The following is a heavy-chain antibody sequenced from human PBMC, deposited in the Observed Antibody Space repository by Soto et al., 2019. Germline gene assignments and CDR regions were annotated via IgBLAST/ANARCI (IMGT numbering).Heavy chain of an antibody. CDR2: ISSSGSTI. V-gene: IGHV3-11*01. D-gene: IGHD6-6*01. CDR1: GFTFSDYY. J-gene: IGHJ6*03. CDR3: ARGYSSSHYYYMDV. Sequence: GGSLRLSCAASGFTFSDYYMSWIRQAPGKGLEWVSYISSSGSTIYYADSVKGRFTISRDNAKNSLYLQMNSLRAEDTAVYYCARGYSSSHYYYMDVWGKGTTVTVSS.